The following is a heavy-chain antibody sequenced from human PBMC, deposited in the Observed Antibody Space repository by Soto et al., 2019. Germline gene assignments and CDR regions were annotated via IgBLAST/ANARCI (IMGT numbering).Heavy chain of an antibody. V-gene: IGHV1-69*02. CDR3: ASSIAAAGILHLDY. Sequence: GASVKVSCKASGGTFSSYTISWVRQAPGQGLEWMGRIIPILGIANYAQKFQGRVTITADKSTSTAYMELSSLRSEDTAVYYCASSIAAAGILHLDYWGQGTLVTVSS. CDR1: GGTFSSYT. D-gene: IGHD6-13*01. CDR2: IIPILGIA. J-gene: IGHJ4*02.